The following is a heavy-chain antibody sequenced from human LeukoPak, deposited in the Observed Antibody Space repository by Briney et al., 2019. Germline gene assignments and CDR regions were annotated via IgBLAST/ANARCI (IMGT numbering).Heavy chain of an antibody. D-gene: IGHD1-14*01. CDR1: GGFISNYY. V-gene: IGHV4-59*01. CDR2: IYYDGST. J-gene: IGHJ4*02. Sequence: SETLSLTCTVPGGFISNYYWSWIRQPPGKGLEWIGYIYYDGSTNYNPSLKSRVTISVDSSKNQLSLKVSSVTAADTALYYCARITRPLAPIDYWGQGALVTVSS. CDR3: ARITRPLAPIDY.